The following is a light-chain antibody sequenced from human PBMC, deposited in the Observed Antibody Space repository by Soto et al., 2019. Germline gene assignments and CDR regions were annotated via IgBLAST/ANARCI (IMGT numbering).Light chain of an antibody. CDR2: AAS. V-gene: IGKV1-39*01. CDR3: QQYYSYPSIT. CDR1: QSIYTY. J-gene: IGKJ5*01. Sequence: IQITPSPSSLSSSIGDIFSISCRVSQSIYTYLNWYQQKPGNAPELLIHAASTLQSGVPSRFSGSGSGTDFTLTISCLQSEDFATYYCQQYYSYPSITFGQGTRLEIK.